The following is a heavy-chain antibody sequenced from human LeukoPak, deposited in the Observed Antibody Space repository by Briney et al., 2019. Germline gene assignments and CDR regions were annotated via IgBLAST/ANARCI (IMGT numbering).Heavy chain of an antibody. CDR2: MNPNSGNT. D-gene: IGHD3-10*01. Sequence: ASVKVSCKASGYTFTSYDIDWVRRATGQGLEWMGWMNPNSGNTGYAQKFQGRVTMTRNTSISTAYMELSSLRSEDTAVYYCARVDYSGSGSYYGNWFDPWGQGTLVTVSS. CDR1: GYTFTSYD. J-gene: IGHJ5*02. V-gene: IGHV1-8*01. CDR3: ARVDYSGSGSYYGNWFDP.